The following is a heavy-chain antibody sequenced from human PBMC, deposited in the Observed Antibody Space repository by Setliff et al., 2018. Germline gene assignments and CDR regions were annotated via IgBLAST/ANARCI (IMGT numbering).Heavy chain of an antibody. Sequence: PSETLSLTCVVSGGSFSGYQWSWIRQPPGKGLDWIGEINHSGSTNYSPSLKSRVTMSVDTSKNQFALNLRSVTAADAAVYYCVRDRTAYSYGLDVWGQGTTVTVSS. J-gene: IGHJ6*02. CDR1: GGSFSGYQ. D-gene: IGHD5-18*01. CDR2: INHSGST. V-gene: IGHV4-34*01. CDR3: VRDRTAYSYGLDV.